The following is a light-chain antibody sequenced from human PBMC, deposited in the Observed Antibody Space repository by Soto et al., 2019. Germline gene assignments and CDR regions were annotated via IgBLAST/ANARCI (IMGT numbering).Light chain of an antibody. Sequence: DIQMTQSPSTLSASVGDRVTITCRASQSISSWLAWYQQKPGKAPKLLIYKASSLESGVPSRFSGSGSGTEFTLTISSLQTEDVAIYYCQQYCTSPLTFGQGTRLEI. V-gene: IGKV1-5*03. J-gene: IGKJ5*01. CDR1: QSISSW. CDR2: KAS. CDR3: QQYCTSPLT.